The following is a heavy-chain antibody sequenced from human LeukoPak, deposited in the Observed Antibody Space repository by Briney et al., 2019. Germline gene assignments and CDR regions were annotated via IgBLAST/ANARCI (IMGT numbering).Heavy chain of an antibody. J-gene: IGHJ4*02. CDR2: IYNSGST. V-gene: IGHV4-59*01. CDR1: GDSFSYFY. D-gene: IGHD6-13*01. CDR3: SRGVVAAAGRTFDF. Sequence: SETLSLTCTVSGDSFSYFYWSWIRQPPGKGLEWIGYIYNSGSTNYNPSLKSRVTISLDTSKNQFSLKLSSVTAADTAVYYCSRGVVAAAGRTFDFWGQGTLVTVSS.